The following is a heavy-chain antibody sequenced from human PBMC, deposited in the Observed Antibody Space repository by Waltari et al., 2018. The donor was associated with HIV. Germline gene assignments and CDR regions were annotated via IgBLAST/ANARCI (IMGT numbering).Heavy chain of an antibody. CDR1: GFTFTHAS. Sequence: EVQLVESGGGLVKPGGSLRLSCAASGFTFTHASMSLVRQPPGKGLEWVGRIKSKTDGGTTDYAAPVKGRFTISRDDSKNTLYLQMNSLKTEDTAVYYCSTTPARGDHWGQGTLVTVSS. D-gene: IGHD2-15*01. V-gene: IGHV3-15*01. CDR2: IKSKTDGGTT. CDR3: STTPARGDH. J-gene: IGHJ4*02.